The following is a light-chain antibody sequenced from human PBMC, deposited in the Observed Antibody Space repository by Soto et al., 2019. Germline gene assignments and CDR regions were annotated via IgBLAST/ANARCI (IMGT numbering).Light chain of an antibody. V-gene: IGKV1-39*01. CDR1: QSISSY. CDR3: QQSYSGPLT. CDR2: AAS. Sequence: MTQSPASLSAFVGDRVTITCRASQSISSYLNWYQQKPGKAPKVLIYAASSLQSGVPSRFSGIGSGTDFTLSISSLQPEDFATYYCQQSYSGPLTFGGGTKVDIK. J-gene: IGKJ4*01.